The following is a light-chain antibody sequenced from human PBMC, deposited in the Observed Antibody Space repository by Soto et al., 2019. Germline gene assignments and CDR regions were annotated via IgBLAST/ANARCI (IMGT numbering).Light chain of an antibody. CDR2: GAS. CDR3: QQYGISPIT. V-gene: IGKV3-20*01. Sequence: EIVLTQSPGTLSLSPGERATLSCRASQSVSSNFLAWYQQKPGQAPRLLIYGASSRATGIPDRFSGSGSGTGFTLNISRLEPEDFAVYYCQQYGISPITFGQGTRLE. J-gene: IGKJ5*01. CDR1: QSVSSNF.